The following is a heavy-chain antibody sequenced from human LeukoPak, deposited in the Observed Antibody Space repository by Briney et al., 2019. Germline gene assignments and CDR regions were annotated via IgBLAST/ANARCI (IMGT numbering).Heavy chain of an antibody. J-gene: IGHJ5*02. CDR1: GGTFSSYA. CDR2: IIPIFGTA. D-gene: IGHD3-10*01. CDR3: ARDYGGYYGSGRADWFDP. Sequence: GSSVKLSCKASGGTFSSYAISWVRQAPGQGLEWMGRIIPIFGTANYAHKFQGRVTITTDESTSTAYLELSSLRAEDTAVYYCARDYGGYYGSGRADWFDPWGQGTLVTVSS. V-gene: IGHV1-69*05.